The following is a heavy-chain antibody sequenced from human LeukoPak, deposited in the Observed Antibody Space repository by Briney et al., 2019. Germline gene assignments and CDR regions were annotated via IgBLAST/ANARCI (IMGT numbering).Heavy chain of an antibody. CDR2: INPNNGGT. D-gene: IGHD5-18*01. CDR3: ARGAPLYSYVFNDY. J-gene: IGHJ4*02. CDR1: GYIFIGSY. Sequence: ASVKVSCKASGYIFIGSYIHWVRQAPGQGLEWMGWINPNNGGTNYAQKFQGRVTMTRDTSISTAYMELSRLRSDDTAVYYCARGAPLYSYVFNDYWGQGTLVTVSS. V-gene: IGHV1-2*02.